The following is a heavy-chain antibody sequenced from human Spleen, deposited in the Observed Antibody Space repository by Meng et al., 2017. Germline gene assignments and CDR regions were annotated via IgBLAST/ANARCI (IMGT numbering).Heavy chain of an antibody. CDR1: GGSFSDYY. CDR3: ARGPTTMAHDFDY. D-gene: IGHD4-11*01. CDR2: INHSGST. V-gene: IGHV4-34*01. J-gene: IGHJ4*02. Sequence: QVPLQQSGAGLLKPSETLSRTCVISGGSFSDYYWSWIRQPPGKGLEWIGEINHSGSTNYNPSLESRATISVDTSQNNLSLKLSSVTAADSAVYYCARGPTTMAHDFDYWGQGTLVTVSS.